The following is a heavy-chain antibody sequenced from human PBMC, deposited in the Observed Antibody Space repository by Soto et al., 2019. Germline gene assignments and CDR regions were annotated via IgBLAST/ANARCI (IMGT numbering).Heavy chain of an antibody. D-gene: IGHD3-10*01. CDR1: GFTFSSYG. V-gene: IGHV3-30*18. J-gene: IGHJ6*02. CDR2: ISYDGSNK. CDR3: AKDLLYYYGSGSYYYYYYGMDV. Sequence: GGSLRLSCAASGFTFSSYGMHWVRQAPGKGLEWVAVISYDGSNKYYADSVKGRFTISRDNSKNTLYLQMNSMRAEDKAVYYCAKDLLYYYGSGSYYYYYYGMDVWGQGTTVTVSS.